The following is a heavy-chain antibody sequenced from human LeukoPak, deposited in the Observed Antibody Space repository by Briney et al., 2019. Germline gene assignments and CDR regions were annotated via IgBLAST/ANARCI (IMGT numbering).Heavy chain of an antibody. CDR3: ARLDIVVVVAATDYYYYMDV. D-gene: IGHD2-15*01. V-gene: IGHV1-18*01. CDR1: GYTFTSYG. CDR2: ISAYNGNT. J-gene: IGHJ6*03. Sequence: ASVKVSCKASGYTFTSYGISWVRQAPGQGLEWMGWISAYNGNTNYAQKLQGRVTMTQDTSTSTAYMELRSLRSDDTAVYYCARLDIVVVVAATDYYYYMDVWGKGTTVTVSS.